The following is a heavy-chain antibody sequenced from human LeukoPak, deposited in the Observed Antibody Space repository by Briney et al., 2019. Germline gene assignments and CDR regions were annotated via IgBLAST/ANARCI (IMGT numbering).Heavy chain of an antibody. CDR2: MNPNSGNT. D-gene: IGHD2-2*01. J-gene: IGHJ5*02. CDR3: ARGGYCSSTSCYGDNWFDP. V-gene: IGHV1-8*03. Sequence: ASVKVSCKASGYTFTSYDINWVRQATGQELEWMGWMNPNSGNTGYAQKFQGRVTITRNTSISTAYMELSSLRSEDTAVYYCARGGYCSSTSCYGDNWFDPWGQGTLVTVSS. CDR1: GYTFTSYD.